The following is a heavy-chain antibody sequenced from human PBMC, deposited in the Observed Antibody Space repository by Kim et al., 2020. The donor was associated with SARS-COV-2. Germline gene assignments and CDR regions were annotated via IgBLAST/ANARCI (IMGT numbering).Heavy chain of an antibody. Sequence: QKFPGRVTITADDSTSTAYMELSSLRSEDTAVYYCAADYDSSGYFYAFDIWGQGTMVTVSS. V-gene: IGHV1-69*01. D-gene: IGHD3-22*01. CDR3: AADYDSSGYFYAFDI. J-gene: IGHJ3*02.